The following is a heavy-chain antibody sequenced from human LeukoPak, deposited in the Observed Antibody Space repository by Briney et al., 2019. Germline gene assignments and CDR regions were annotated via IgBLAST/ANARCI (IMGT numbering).Heavy chain of an antibody. CDR1: GGSISSSNYY. Sequence: PSETLSLTCTVSGGSISSSNYYWGWIRQPPGKGLERIGSIYYSGSTSYNPSLKSRVTISVDTSKNQFSLKLSSVTAADTAVYYCARNFSSGWFDYWGQGTLVTVSS. V-gene: IGHV4-39*07. D-gene: IGHD6-19*01. J-gene: IGHJ4*02. CDR3: ARNFSSGWFDY. CDR2: IYYSGST.